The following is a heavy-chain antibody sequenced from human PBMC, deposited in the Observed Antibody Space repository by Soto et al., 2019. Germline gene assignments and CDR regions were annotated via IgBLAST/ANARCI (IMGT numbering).Heavy chain of an antibody. CDR3: ATDSGRQQLVRYGMDV. CDR2: IVVGSGNT. V-gene: IGHV1-58*02. Sequence: QMQLVQSGPEVKKPGTSVKVSCKASGFTFTSSAIQWVRQARGQRLEWIGWIVVGSGNTNYAQKFQERVTITRDMSTSTAYMELSSLRSEDTAVYYCATDSGRQQLVRYGMDVWGQGTTVTVSS. CDR1: GFTFTSSA. D-gene: IGHD6-13*01. J-gene: IGHJ6*02.